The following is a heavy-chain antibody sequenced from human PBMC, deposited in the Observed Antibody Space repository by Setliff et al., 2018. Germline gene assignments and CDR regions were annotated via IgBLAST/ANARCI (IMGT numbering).Heavy chain of an antibody. CDR3: TVYNTGSSKDHY. CDR1: GFTFSTYW. V-gene: IGHV4-59*04. J-gene: IGHJ4*02. CDR2: LYYTGST. D-gene: IGHD2-8*02. Sequence: SETLSLSCAASGFTFSTYWMHWVRQAPGKGLEWIGTLYYTGSTYYNPSLKSRVTISVDTSKNQFSLKLSSVTAADTALYYCTVYNTGSSKDHYWGQGTPVTVSS.